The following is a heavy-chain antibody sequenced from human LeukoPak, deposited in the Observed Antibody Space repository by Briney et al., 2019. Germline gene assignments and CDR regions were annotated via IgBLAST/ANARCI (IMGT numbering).Heavy chain of an antibody. D-gene: IGHD5/OR15-5a*01. Sequence: PSETLSLTRAVYGGSFSGYCWSWIRQPPGKGLEWIGEINHSGSTNYNPSLKSRVTISVDTSKNQFSLKLSSVTAADTAVYYCARWSRAHWYFDLWGRGTLVTVSS. CDR3: ARWSRAHWYFDL. CDR2: INHSGST. J-gene: IGHJ2*01. V-gene: IGHV4-34*01. CDR1: GGSFSGYC.